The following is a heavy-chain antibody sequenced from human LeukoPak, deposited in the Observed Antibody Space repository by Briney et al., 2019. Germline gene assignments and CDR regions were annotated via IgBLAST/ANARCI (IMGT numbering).Heavy chain of an antibody. Sequence: SETLSLTCTVSGGSISANYWIWIRQPPGKGREWIAYIYYTGSTTYNPFLESRVTISVDASNSQFSLKLNAVTAADTAVYYCARARPYYYYNSGMDVWGQGTTVTVSS. V-gene: IGHV4-59*08. CDR3: ARARPYYYYNSGMDV. J-gene: IGHJ6*02. CDR1: GGSISANY. CDR2: IYYTGST.